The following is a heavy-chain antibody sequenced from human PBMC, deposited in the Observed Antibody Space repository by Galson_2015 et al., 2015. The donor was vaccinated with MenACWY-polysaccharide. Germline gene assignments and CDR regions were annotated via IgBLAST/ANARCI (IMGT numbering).Heavy chain of an antibody. CDR1: GFTFSSYS. V-gene: IGHV3-48*01. Sequence: SLRLSCAASGFTFSSYSMNWVRQAPGKGLEWVSYISSGGTIYYADSVKGRFTISRDNAKNLLYLQMISLRVEDTAVYYCAKAHIAARPDRPMVYYYYIDVWGKGTMVTVSS. CDR3: AKAHIAARPDRPMVYYYYIDV. J-gene: IGHJ6*03. CDR2: ISSGGTI. D-gene: IGHD6-6*01.